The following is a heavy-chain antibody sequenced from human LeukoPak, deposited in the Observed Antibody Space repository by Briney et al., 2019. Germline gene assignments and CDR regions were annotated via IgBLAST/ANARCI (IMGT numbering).Heavy chain of an antibody. CDR3: ARDREAANWNYVSYYYYMDV. V-gene: IGHV4-39*07. J-gene: IGHJ6*03. CDR2: IYYSGST. D-gene: IGHD1-7*01. CDR1: GGSISSSSYY. Sequence: SETLSLTCTVSGGSISSSSYYWGWIRQPPGTGLEWIGSIYYSGSTYYNPSLKSRVTISVDTSKNQFSLKLSSVTAADTAVYYCARDREAANWNYVSYYYYMDVWGKGTTVTVSS.